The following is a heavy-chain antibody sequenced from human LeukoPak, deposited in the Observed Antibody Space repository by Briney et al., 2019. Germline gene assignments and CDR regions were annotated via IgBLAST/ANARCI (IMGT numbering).Heavy chain of an antibody. J-gene: IGHJ4*02. CDR3: ARDPIAAVRFDY. V-gene: IGHV3-33*01. Sequence: GGSLRLSCAASGFTLSNYGMHWVRQAPGKGLEWVAVIWYDGGNKYYADSVKGRFTISRDNSKNTLYLQINSLRAEDTAVYYCARDPIAAVRFDYWGQGTLVTVSS. D-gene: IGHD6-13*01. CDR1: GFTLSNYG. CDR2: IWYDGGNK.